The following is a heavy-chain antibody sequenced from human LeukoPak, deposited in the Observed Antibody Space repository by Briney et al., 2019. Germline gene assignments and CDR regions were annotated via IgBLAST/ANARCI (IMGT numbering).Heavy chain of an antibody. CDR2: IYSGGST. CDR1: GFTVSSNY. CDR3: ARAGALRPDY. Sequence: GGSLRLSCAASGFTVSSNYMSWVRQAPGKGLEWVSVIYSGGSTYYADSVKGRFTISRDNSKNTLFLQMYSLRAEDTAVYYCARAGALRPDYWGQGTLVTVSS. J-gene: IGHJ4*02. V-gene: IGHV3-66*01.